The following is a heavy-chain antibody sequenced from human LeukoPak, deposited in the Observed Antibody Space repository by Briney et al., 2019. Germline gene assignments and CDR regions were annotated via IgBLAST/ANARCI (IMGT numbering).Heavy chain of an antibody. CDR2: IGSDGIHT. CDR3: SKDRPRSSFDY. V-gene: IGHV3-21*01. J-gene: IGHJ4*02. CDR1: GFTFSSNT. D-gene: IGHD6-6*01. Sequence: PGGSLRLSCAASGFTFSSNTMNWVRQAPGKGLEWVSSIGSDGIHTFYADPVKGRFTISRDNAKNSLYLQMNSLRDEDTAVYYCSKDRPRSSFDYWGQGILVTVSS.